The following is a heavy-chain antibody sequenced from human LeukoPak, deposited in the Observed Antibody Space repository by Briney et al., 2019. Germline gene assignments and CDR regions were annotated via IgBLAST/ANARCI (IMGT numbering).Heavy chain of an antibody. V-gene: IGHV3-7*01. D-gene: IGHD2-21*02. Sequence: GGSLRLSCAASGFTFGSSWMSWVRQAPGKGLEWLANIKQDGSNKYCVDSVKGRFTISRDNAKNSLYLQMSSLRAEDTAVYYCAIAARSGDGTWGQGTLVTVSP. CDR1: GFTFGSSW. J-gene: IGHJ4*02. CDR3: AIAARSGDGT. CDR2: IKQDGSNK.